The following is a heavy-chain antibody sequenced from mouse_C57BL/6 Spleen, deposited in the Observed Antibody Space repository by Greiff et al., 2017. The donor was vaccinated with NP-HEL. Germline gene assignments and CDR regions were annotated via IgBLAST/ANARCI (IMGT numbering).Heavy chain of an antibody. V-gene: IGHV1-80*01. CDR3: ARDYYDYGYFDY. Sequence: QVQLQQSGAELVKPGASVKISCKASGYAFSSYWMNWVKQRPGKGLEWIGQIYPGDGDTNYNGKFKGKATLTADKSSSTAYMQLSSLTSEDSAVYFCARDYYDYGYFDYWGKGTTLTVSS. J-gene: IGHJ2*01. D-gene: IGHD2-4*01. CDR2: IYPGDGDT. CDR1: GYAFSSYW.